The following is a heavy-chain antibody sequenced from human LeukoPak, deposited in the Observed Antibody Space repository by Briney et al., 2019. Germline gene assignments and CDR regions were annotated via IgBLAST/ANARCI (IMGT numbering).Heavy chain of an antibody. J-gene: IGHJ6*02. V-gene: IGHV4-34*01. CDR3: VSNPPMGV. CDR2: INHSGST. CDR1: GGSFSGHY. Sequence: SETLSLTCAVYGGSFSGHYWSWIRQPPGKGLEWIGEINHSGSTNYNPSLKSRVTISVDTSKIQFSLKLSSVTAADTAVYYCVSNPPMGVWGQGTTVTVSS.